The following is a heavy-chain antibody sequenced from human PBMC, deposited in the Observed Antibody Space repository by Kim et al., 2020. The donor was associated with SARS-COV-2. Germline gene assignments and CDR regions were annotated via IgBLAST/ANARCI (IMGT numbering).Heavy chain of an antibody. CDR1: GFTFSSYA. V-gene: IGHV3-30*04. J-gene: IGHJ4*02. CDR3: ARDMRVAAASYFDY. D-gene: IGHD6-13*01. Sequence: GGSLRLSCAASGFTFSSYAMHWVRQAPGKGLEWVAVISYDGSNKYYADSMKGRFTISRDNSKNTLYLQMNSLRAEDTAVYYCARDMRVAAASYFDYWGQGTLVTVSS. CDR2: ISYDGSNK.